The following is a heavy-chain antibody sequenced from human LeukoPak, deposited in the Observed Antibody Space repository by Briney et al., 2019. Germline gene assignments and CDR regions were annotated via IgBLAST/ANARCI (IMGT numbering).Heavy chain of an antibody. J-gene: IGHJ4*02. V-gene: IGHV3-33*01. CDR3: ARDRKAVAADY. CDR2: IWYDGTNK. CDR1: GFIFSSYG. Sequence: PGRSLRLSCAASGFIFSSYGMHWVRQAPGKGLEWVAVIWYDGTNKYYPDSVKGRFTISRDNSKNTLYLQMNSLRAEDTAVYYCARDRKAVAADYWGQGTLVTVSS. D-gene: IGHD6-19*01.